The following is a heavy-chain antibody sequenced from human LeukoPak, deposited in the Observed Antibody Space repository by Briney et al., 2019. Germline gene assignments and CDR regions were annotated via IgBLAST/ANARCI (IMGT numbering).Heavy chain of an antibody. CDR2: IYYSGST. D-gene: IGHD3-16*01. CDR1: GGSISSDDYY. CDR3: ARVWSSRKAFDI. Sequence: SETLSLTCTVSGGSISSDDYYWSWIRQPPGKGLEWVEYIYYSGSTFYNPSLKSRVTISVDTSKNQFSLKLSSVTAADTAVYYCARVWSSRKAFDIWGQGTMVTVSS. V-gene: IGHV4-30-4*02. J-gene: IGHJ3*02.